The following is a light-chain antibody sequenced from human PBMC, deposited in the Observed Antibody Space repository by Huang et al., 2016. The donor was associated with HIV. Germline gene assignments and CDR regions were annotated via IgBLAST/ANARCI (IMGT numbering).Light chain of an antibody. CDR1: QSLLHRNGNNY. CDR2: VAS. V-gene: IGKV2-28*01. CDR3: MQALQTPLT. Sequence: DIVMTQSPLSLPVTPGEPASISCRSSQSLLHRNGNNYLDWYLQKQVQSPQLLIYVASSRASGVPERFNGSGSGTDFTLKISRVEAEDVGVYYCMQALQTPLTFGGGTKVEIK. J-gene: IGKJ4*01.